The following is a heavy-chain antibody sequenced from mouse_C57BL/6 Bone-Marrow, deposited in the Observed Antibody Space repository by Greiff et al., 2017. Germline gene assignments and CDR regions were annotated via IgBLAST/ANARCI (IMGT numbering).Heavy chain of an antibody. V-gene: IGHV5-6*01. CDR2: ISSGGSYT. CDR1: GFTFSSYG. Sequence: EVQLVESGGDLVKPGGSLKLSCAASGFTFSSYGMSWVRQTPDKRLEWVATISSGGSYTYYPDSVKGRFTISRDNAKNTLYRQMSSLKSEDTAMYYCARHGYFDVWGTGTTVTVSS. J-gene: IGHJ1*03. CDR3: ARHGYFDV.